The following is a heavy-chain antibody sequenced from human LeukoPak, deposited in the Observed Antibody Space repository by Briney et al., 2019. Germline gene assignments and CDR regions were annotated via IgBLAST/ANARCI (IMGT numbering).Heavy chain of an antibody. CDR1: GYSISSGYY. D-gene: IGHD1-26*01. J-gene: IGHJ4*02. CDR3: ARTGRSGSYWGVFDY. Sequence: SETLSLTCTVSGYSISSGYYWGWIRQPPGKGLEWIGSIYHGGSTYYNPSLKSRVTISVDTSKNQFSLKLSSVTAADTAVYYCARTGRSGSYWGVFDYWGQGTLVTVSS. V-gene: IGHV4-38-2*02. CDR2: IYHGGST.